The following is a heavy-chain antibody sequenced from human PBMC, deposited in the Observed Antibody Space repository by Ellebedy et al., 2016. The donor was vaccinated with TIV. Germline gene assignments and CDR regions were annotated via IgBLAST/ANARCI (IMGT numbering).Heavy chain of an antibody. D-gene: IGHD3-22*01. CDR2: INSDGGDT. J-gene: IGHJ6*02. V-gene: IGHV3-74*01. Sequence: GGSLRLXCAASGFTFSSYRMNWVRQAPGKGLVWVSRINSDGGDTNYADSVKGRFTISRDNAENTLYLQMSGLRAEDTAVYYCARGVSYYHDSSGYGTVWGQGTTVTVSS. CDR3: ARGVSYYHDSSGYGTV. CDR1: GFTFSSYR.